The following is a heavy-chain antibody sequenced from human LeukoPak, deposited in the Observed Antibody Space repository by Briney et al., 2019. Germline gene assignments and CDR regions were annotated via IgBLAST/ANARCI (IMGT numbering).Heavy chain of an antibody. CDR1: GYTFSSYG. Sequence: ASVKVSCKASGYTFSSYGISWVRQAPGQGLEWMGWISIYNGNTNYAQKFQGRVSMTTDTSTSTAYMELRSLRSDDTAMFFCVRVYSDYISYLDFWGQGTLVTVSS. CDR3: VRVYSDYISYLDF. D-gene: IGHD4-11*01. CDR2: ISIYNGNT. J-gene: IGHJ4*02. V-gene: IGHV1-18*01.